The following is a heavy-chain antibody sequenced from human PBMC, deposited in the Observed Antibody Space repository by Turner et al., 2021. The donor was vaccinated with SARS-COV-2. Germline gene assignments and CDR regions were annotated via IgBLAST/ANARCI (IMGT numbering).Heavy chain of an antibody. D-gene: IGHD1-26*01. V-gene: IGHV1-8*01. J-gene: IGHJ6*02. CDR1: GYTFTSYD. Sequence: QVQLVQSGAVVQKPVASVKVSCQASGYTFTSYDIDWVRQATGQGLGWMGCLNPTSGNIYYAQKFQGGVTMTSNTSISAAYMELRSLRSEDTAVYYCARGVMRWELPQVYYYYSMDVWGQGTTFTVSS. CDR3: ARGVMRWELPQVYYYYSMDV. CDR2: LNPTSGNI.